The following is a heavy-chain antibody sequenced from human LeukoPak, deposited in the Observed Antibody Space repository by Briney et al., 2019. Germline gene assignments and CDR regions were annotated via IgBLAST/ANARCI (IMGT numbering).Heavy chain of an antibody. CDR1: GGSISSYY. V-gene: IGHV4-4*07. CDR3: ARALRFSCYDYIGWLDP. J-gene: IGHJ5*02. D-gene: IGHD5-12*01. CDR2: IYTSGSA. Sequence: SETLSLTCTVSGGSISSYYGSWIRQPAGKGLEWIGRIYTSGSANYNTSLKSRVTTSVDKSKNHFSLKLRSVTAADAAVYYCARALRFSCYDYIGWLDPWGQGTLVTVSS.